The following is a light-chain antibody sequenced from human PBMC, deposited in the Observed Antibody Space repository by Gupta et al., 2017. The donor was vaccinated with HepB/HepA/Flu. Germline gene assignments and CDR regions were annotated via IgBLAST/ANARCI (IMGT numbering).Light chain of an antibody. CDR3: GTWDSSLTTGV. CDR2: ETN. CDR1: SSNIGNNY. Sequence: QSALTPPPSVSAAPGPRVTISCSGSSSNIGNNYVSWYQQFPGRAPNVLIYETNKRTSGIPDRFSGSKSGTSATLGITGLQTGDEADYYCGTWDSSLTTGVFGGGTRLTVL. V-gene: IGLV1-51*01. J-gene: IGLJ3*02.